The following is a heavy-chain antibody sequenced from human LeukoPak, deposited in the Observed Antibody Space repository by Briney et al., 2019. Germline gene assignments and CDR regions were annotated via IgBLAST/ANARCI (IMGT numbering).Heavy chain of an antibody. Sequence: GSSVNVSFKASGGTFSSYAISWVRQAPGQGLEWMGRIIPILGIANYAQKFQGRVTITADKSTSTAYMELSSLRSEDTAVYYCARGVSLNYYYYYGMDVWGQGTTVTDSS. CDR3: ARGVSLNYYYYYGMDV. V-gene: IGHV1-69*04. CDR2: IIPILGIA. J-gene: IGHJ6*02. D-gene: IGHD3-16*02. CDR1: GGTFSSYA.